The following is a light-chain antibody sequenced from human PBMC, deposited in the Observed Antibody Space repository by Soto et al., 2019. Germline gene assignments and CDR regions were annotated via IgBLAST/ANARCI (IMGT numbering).Light chain of an antibody. J-gene: IGKJ2*01. V-gene: IGKV3-20*01. CDR1: QSVRSNY. CDR2: GVF. CDR3: QHYDGSPRT. Sequence: ETVLTQSPGTVSLSPGERATLSCTTSQSVRSNYLAWYQQKPGQAPRLLIYGVFSRATGIPDRFSGSGSGTDFTLIISGLEPEDSGVYYCQHYDGSPRTFGQGTKLEI.